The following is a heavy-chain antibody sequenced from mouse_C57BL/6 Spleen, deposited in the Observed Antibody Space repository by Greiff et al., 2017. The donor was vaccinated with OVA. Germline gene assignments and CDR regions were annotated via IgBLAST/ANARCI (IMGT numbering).Heavy chain of an antibody. D-gene: IGHD4-1*02. CDR1: GYTFTSYW. CDR2: IDPSDSYT. V-gene: IGHV1-50*01. CDR3: ARGVNNSCAMDY. J-gene: IGHJ4*01. Sequence: QVQLQQPGAELVKPGASVKLSCKASGYTFTSYWMQWVKQRPGQGLEWIGEIDPSDSYTNYNQKFKGKATLTVDKSSSTAYMQLSSLTSEDSAVYYCARGVNNSCAMDYWGKGTSVTVSS.